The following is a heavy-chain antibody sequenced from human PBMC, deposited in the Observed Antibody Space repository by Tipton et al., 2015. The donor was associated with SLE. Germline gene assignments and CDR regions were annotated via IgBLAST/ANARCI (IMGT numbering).Heavy chain of an antibody. J-gene: IGHJ6*03. CDR3: ARAAGWEVPYYMDV. Sequence: GSLRLSCAASGFTFSSSWMSWVRQAPGKGLEWVANINQDGSEAKYLDSVKGRFTFSRDNAKKSVYLQMDSLRVEDTAVYYCARAAGWEVPYYMDVWGKGTTVTVSS. D-gene: IGHD1-26*01. CDR2: INQDGSEA. CDR1: GFTFSSSW. V-gene: IGHV3-7*03.